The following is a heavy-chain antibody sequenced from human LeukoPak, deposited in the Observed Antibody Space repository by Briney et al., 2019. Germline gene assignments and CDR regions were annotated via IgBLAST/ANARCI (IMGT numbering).Heavy chain of an antibody. CDR1: GFTFSSYA. CDR3: AKDQEGGDYSGGWYGIYYYYGMDV. V-gene: IGHV3-23*01. D-gene: IGHD6-19*01. CDR2: ISGSGGST. Sequence: QPGGSLRLSCAASGFTFSSYAMSWVRQAPGKGLEWVSAISGSGGSTYYADSVRGRFTISRDNSKNTLYLQMNSLRAEDTAVYYCAKDQEGGDYSGGWYGIYYYYGMDVWGQGTTVTVSS. J-gene: IGHJ6*02.